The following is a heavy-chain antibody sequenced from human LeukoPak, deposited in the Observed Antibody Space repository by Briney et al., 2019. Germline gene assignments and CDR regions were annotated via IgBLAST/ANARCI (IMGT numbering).Heavy chain of an antibody. CDR3: ARGRYGWLPFDY. J-gene: IGHJ4*02. CDR1: GGAITNYY. D-gene: IGHD3-16*01. CDR2: IYYTGST. V-gene: IGHV4-59*01. Sequence: SETLSLTCGVSGGAITNYYWNWIRQAPRKGLEWLGYIYYTGSTTYNPSVKSRITISLDTSKKQISLKLRSVTAADTAVYYCARGRYGWLPFDYWGQGTLVTVSS.